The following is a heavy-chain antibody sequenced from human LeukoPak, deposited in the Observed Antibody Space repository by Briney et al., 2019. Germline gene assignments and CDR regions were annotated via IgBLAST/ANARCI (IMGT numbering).Heavy chain of an antibody. CDR3: ARSTVNDYDSNSYYSCFDP. V-gene: IGHV1-18*01. CDR1: GGTFSSYA. J-gene: IGHJ5*02. Sequence: GASVKVSCKASGGTFSSYAISWVRQAPGQGLEWMGWISGYNGNTHYAQKLQGRVTMTTDTSTSTAFMELRSLRSDDTAVYYRARSTVNDYDSNSYYSCFDPWGQGTLVTVSS. CDR2: ISGYNGNT. D-gene: IGHD3-22*01.